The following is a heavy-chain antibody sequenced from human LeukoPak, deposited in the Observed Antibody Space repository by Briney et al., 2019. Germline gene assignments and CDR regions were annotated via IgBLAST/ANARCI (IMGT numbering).Heavy chain of an antibody. CDR1: GFTVSRNY. Sequence: GGSLRLSCAPSGFTVSRNYMSWARLAPGKGLEWVSIITSAGATHYATSVKGRFTISRDNSKNTVYLKRNSLRAEDTAVYYCATRGLSGYYYGMDVWGQGTTVTVSS. V-gene: IGHV3-66*01. CDR3: ATRGLSGYYYGMDV. J-gene: IGHJ6*02. CDR2: ITSAGAT. D-gene: IGHD3/OR15-3a*01.